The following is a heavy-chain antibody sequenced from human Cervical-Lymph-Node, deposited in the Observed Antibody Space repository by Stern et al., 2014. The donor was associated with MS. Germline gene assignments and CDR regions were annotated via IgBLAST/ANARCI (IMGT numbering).Heavy chain of an antibody. V-gene: IGHV3-33*01. CDR2: IWYDGSNR. J-gene: IGHJ1*01. CDR3: AREGGNTAEYFQH. CDR1: GFTFSGSG. D-gene: IGHD4-23*01. Sequence: VQLVESGGGVVQPGGSLRLSCAASGFTFSGSGRHWVRQAPGKGLEWLAIIWYDGSNRYYADSVKGRFTISRDNSKNTLYLQMNSLRAEDTAVYYCAREGGNTAEYFQHWGQGTLVTVSS.